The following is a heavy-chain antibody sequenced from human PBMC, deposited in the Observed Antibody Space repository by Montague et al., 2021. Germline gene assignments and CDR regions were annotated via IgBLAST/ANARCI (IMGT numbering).Heavy chain of an antibody. D-gene: IGHD2-15*01. Sequence: SLRLSCAVSGLTFDNSAMTWVRQAPGKGLEWVSDISASSDSKYYADSVKGRCTIARDNSKNTLYLQMRDVRAEDTAVYYCARERRGGTYFDYWGQGTLVTVSS. CDR1: GLTFDNSA. J-gene: IGHJ4*02. V-gene: IGHV3-23*01. CDR3: ARERRGGTYFDY. CDR2: ISASSDSK.